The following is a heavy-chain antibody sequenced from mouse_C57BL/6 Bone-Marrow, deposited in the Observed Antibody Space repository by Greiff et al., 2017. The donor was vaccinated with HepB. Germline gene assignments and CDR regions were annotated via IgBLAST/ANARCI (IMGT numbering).Heavy chain of an antibody. Sequence: QVQLQQSGAELVRPGPSVKLSCKASGYTFTSYWMHWVKQRPGQGLEWIGVIDPSDSYTNYNQKFKGKATLTVDTSSSTAYMQLSSLTSEDSAVYYCASRNYYAMDYWGKGTSVTVSS. CDR2: IDPSDSYT. J-gene: IGHJ4*01. CDR1: GYTFTSYW. D-gene: IGHD2-1*01. V-gene: IGHV1-59*01. CDR3: ASRNYYAMDY.